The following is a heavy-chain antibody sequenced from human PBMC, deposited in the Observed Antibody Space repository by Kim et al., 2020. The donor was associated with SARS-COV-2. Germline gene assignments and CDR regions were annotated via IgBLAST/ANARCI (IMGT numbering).Heavy chain of an antibody. D-gene: IGHD3-22*01. Sequence: GGSLRLSCAASGFTFSSYGMHWVRQAPGKGLEWVAVISYDGSNKYYADSVKGRFTISRDNSKNTLYLQMNSLRAEDTAVYYCAKDQGAHHYDSSGNYYYYYGMDVWGQGTTVTVSS. CDR1: GFTFSSYG. CDR2: ISYDGSNK. V-gene: IGHV3-30*18. CDR3: AKDQGAHHYDSSGNYYYYYGMDV. J-gene: IGHJ6*02.